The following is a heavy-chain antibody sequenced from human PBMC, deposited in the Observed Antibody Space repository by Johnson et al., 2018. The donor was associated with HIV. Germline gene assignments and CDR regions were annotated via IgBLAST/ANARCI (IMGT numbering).Heavy chain of an antibody. CDR1: GFTFSDYY. D-gene: IGHD4-23*01. J-gene: IGHJ3*02. CDR3: ANGLSTVVTDAFDI. Sequence: QVQLVESGGGLVKPGGSLRLSCAASGFTFSDYYMSWIRQAPGKGLEWVSYISSSGSTIYYADSVKGRFTISRDNSENTLYLQMNSLRAEDTAVYYCANGLSTVVTDAFDIWGQGTMVTVSS. CDR2: ISSSGSTI. V-gene: IGHV3-11*04.